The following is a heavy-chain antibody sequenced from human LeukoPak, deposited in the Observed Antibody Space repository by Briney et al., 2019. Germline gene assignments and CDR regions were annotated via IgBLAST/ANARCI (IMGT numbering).Heavy chain of an antibody. J-gene: IGHJ4*02. D-gene: IGHD3-10*01. Sequence: GESLKISFKGSGYSFTSYWISWVRQVPGKGLEWMGRIDPSDSYTNYSPSFQGHVTISADKSISTAYLQWSSLKASDTAMYYCATQILGVKKNWGQGTLVTVSS. CDR1: GYSFTSYW. V-gene: IGHV5-10-1*01. CDR2: IDPSDSYT. CDR3: ATQILGVKKN.